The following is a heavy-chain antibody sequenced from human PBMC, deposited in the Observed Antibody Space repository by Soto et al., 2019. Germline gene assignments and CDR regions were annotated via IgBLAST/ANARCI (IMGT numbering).Heavy chain of an antibody. CDR2: IYYSGST. Sequence: QVQLQESGPGLVKPSQTLSLTCTVSGGSISSGGYYWSWIRQHPGKGLEWIGYIYYSGSTYYNPSLKSRVTISVDTSKNQFSLKLSYVTAADTAVYYCARDGYNYGSGGVYYYYYMDVWGKGTTVTVSS. D-gene: IGHD3-10*01. CDR3: ARDGYNYGSGGVYYYYYMDV. CDR1: GGSISSGGYY. V-gene: IGHV4-31*03. J-gene: IGHJ6*03.